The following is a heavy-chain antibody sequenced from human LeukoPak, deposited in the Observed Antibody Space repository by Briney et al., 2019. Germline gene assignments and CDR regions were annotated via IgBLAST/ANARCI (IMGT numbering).Heavy chain of an antibody. V-gene: IGHV3-30*18. Sequence: GGSLRLSCAASGFTFSNYAMSWVRQAPGKGLEWVAVISYDGSNKYYADSVKGRFTISRDNSKNTLYLQMNSLRAEDTAVYYCAKDRWRYSSSWQYYYYGMDVWGQGTTVTVSS. J-gene: IGHJ6*02. CDR1: GFTFSNYA. CDR3: AKDRWRYSSSWQYYYYGMDV. D-gene: IGHD6-13*01. CDR2: ISYDGSNK.